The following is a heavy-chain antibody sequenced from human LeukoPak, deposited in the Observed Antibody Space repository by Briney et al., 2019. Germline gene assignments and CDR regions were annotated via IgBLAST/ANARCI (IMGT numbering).Heavy chain of an antibody. V-gene: IGHV4-34*01. CDR2: INHSGST. CDR3: ASDCSSTSCYFY. Sequence: SETLSLTCTVSGVSISSYYWSWIRQPPGKGLEWIGEINHSGSTNYNPSLKSRVTISVDTSKNQFSLKLSSVTAADTAVYYCASDCSSTSCYFYWGQGTLVTVSS. D-gene: IGHD2-2*01. J-gene: IGHJ4*02. CDR1: GVSISSYY.